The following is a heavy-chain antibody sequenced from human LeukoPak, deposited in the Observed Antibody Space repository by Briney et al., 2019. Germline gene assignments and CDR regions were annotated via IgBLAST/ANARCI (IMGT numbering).Heavy chain of an antibody. CDR2: ISSSSSYI. CDR1: GFTFSSYS. D-gene: IGHD3-3*01. V-gene: IGHV3-21*01. CDR3: ARIPAYYDFWSGYLDY. J-gene: IGHJ4*02. Sequence: PGGSLRLSCAASGFTFSSYSMNWVRQAPGKGLEWVSSISSSSSYIYYADSVKGRFTISRDNAKNSLYLQMNSLRAEDTAVYYCARIPAYYDFWSGYLDYWGQGTLVTVSS.